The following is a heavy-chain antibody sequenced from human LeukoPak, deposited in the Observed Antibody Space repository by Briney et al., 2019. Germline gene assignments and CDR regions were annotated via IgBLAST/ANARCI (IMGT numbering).Heavy chain of an antibody. D-gene: IGHD5-18*01. CDR1: GGSISSSSYY. V-gene: IGHV4-39*07. J-gene: IGHJ6*03. CDR2: INHSGST. CDR3: ARGLRRLAGYGYYYYYYYMDV. Sequence: SETLSLTCTVSGGSISSSSYYWSWIRQPPGKGLEWIGEINHSGSTNYNPSLKSRVTISVDTSKNQFSLELFSVTAADTALYYCARGLRRLAGYGYYYYYYYMDVWAKGTTVSVSS.